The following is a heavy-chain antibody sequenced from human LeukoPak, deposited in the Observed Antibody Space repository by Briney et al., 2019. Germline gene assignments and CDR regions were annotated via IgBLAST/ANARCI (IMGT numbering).Heavy chain of an antibody. D-gene: IGHD2-15*01. CDR3: AREACSGGSCYPDY. CDR2: INHSGST. J-gene: IGHJ4*02. V-gene: IGHV4-34*01. CDR1: GGAFSGYY. Sequence: PSETLSLTCAVYGGAFSGYYWSWIRQPPGKGLEWIGEINHSGSTNYDPSLKSRGTMSVDMSKSQFSLNLSSVTAADTAVYYCAREACSGGSCYPDYWGQGTLVTVSS.